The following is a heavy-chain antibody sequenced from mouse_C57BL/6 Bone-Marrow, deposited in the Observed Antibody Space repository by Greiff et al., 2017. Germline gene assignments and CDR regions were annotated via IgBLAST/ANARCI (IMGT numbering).Heavy chain of an antibody. CDR1: GYTFTSYW. J-gene: IGHJ1*03. CDR2: IDPSDSYT. D-gene: IGHD3-3*01. V-gene: IGHV1-59*01. Sequence: QVQLKQPGAELVRPGTSVKLSCKASGYTFTSYWMHWVKQRPGQGLEWIGVIDPSDSYTNYNQKFKGKATLTVDTSSSTAYMQLSSLTSEDSAVYYCLRGYFDVWGTGTTVTVSS. CDR3: LRGYFDV.